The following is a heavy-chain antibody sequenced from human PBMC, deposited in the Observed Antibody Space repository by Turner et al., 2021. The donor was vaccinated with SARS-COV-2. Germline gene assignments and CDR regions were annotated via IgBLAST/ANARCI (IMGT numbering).Heavy chain of an antibody. V-gene: IGHV4-39*01. Sequence: QLQLEESGPGLVKASETLSLTCGVSGGSVTNSFYFWGWVRQAPGRGLEWIASMSYSEMTYHDPSLRSRVSISKDTSKNQFSLRLTSLTAADTAIYYCATKTHCGSDCYSKYFDLWGRCTPVTVAS. CDR1: GGSVTNSFYF. CDR3: ATKTHCGSDCYSKYFDL. J-gene: IGHJ2*01. D-gene: IGHD2-21*02. CDR2: MSYSEMT.